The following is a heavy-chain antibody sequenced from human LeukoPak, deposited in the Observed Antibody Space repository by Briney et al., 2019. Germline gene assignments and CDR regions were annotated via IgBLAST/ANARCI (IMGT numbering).Heavy chain of an antibody. J-gene: IGHJ5*02. V-gene: IGHV3-7*01. CDR2: IKQDGSEK. D-gene: IGHD1-26*01. Sequence: GGSLRLSCAASGFTFSSYCMSWVRQAPGKGLEWVANIKQDGSEKYYVDSVKGRFTISRDNAKNSLYLQMNSLRAEDTAVYYCARVTLWELRTHNWFDPWGQGTLVTVSS. CDR1: GFTFSSYC. CDR3: ARVTLWELRTHNWFDP.